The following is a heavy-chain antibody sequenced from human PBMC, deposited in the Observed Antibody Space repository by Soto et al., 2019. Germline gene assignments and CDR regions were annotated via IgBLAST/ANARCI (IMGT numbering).Heavy chain of an antibody. CDR2: IFFRDSET. V-gene: IGHV5-51*01. Sequence: KVTCKASGYTFSNYWIGWVLQTPGKGLEWMGIIFFRDSETKFSPSFQGQVTISVDKSLNTVYLQWSTLKASDSGVYYCARGYFDSGHGYDLWGQGTQVTVSS. CDR1: GYTFSNYW. CDR3: ARGYFDSGHGYDL. J-gene: IGHJ5*02. D-gene: IGHD3-9*01.